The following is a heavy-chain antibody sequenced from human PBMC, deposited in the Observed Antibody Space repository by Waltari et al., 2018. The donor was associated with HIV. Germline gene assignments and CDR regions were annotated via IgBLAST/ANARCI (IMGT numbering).Heavy chain of an antibody. CDR3: ARIGHLGWYFDL. J-gene: IGHJ2*01. CDR2: INAGNGNT. V-gene: IGHV1-3*01. Sequence: QVQLVQSGAEVKKPGASVKVSCKVSGYTFTRYAIHWVRQAPGQRLGGMGCINAGNGNTKYSRKFQGRVTITRDTSASTTYMELSSLKSEDTAVFYCARIGHLGWYFDLWGRGTLVTVSS. D-gene: IGHD1-26*01. CDR1: GYTFTRYA.